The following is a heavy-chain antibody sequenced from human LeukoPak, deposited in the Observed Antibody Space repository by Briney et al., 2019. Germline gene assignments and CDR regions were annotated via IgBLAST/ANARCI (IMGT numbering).Heavy chain of an antibody. CDR3: AKGLYTSSGYHFQS. Sequence: SGGSLRLSCAASGFTLSSCAMSWVRQAPGRGREWVSTITGGGTSTYYADSVKGRFTISRDNSENTLFLQMPSLGAGDTAIYYCAKGLYTSSGYHFQSWGQGTLVTVSS. CDR1: GFTLSSCA. D-gene: IGHD6-13*01. J-gene: IGHJ4*02. CDR2: ITGGGTST. V-gene: IGHV3-23*01.